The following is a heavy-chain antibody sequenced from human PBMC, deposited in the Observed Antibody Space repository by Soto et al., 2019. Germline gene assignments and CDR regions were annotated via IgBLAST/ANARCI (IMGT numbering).Heavy chain of an antibody. CDR2: IYHSGST. D-gene: IGHD5-18*01. V-gene: IGHV4-4*02. J-gene: IGHJ4*02. CDR3: ARWGDWMQQVL. Sequence: QVQLQESGPGLVKPSGTLSLTCGVSGGSIRSNKWWRWVRQPPGKGLEWIGEIYHSGSTNYNPSLKCRVPISVDKSKHQFSLKLNSVTAADTAVYYCARWGDWMQQVLWGQGTLVTVSS. CDR1: GGSIRSNKW.